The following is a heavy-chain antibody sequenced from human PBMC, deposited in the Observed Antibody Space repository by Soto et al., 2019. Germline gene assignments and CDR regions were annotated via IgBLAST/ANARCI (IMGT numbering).Heavy chain of an antibody. V-gene: IGHV4-30-4*01. CDR2: IHYSGSV. CDR3: AREYDGGDRHYYGLDV. Sequence: SETLSLTCTVSGGSISSEYYHWTWIRQAPGKGLEWIGYIHYSGSVHYNPSLQSRLTMSVDTSKNLFSLKLSSVTAADTAVYFCAREYDGGDRHYYGLDVWGQGTTVTVSS. CDR1: GGSISSEYYH. D-gene: IGHD2-21*02. J-gene: IGHJ6*02.